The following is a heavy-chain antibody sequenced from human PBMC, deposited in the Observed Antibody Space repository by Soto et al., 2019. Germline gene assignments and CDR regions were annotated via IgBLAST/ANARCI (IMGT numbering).Heavy chain of an antibody. D-gene: IGHD1-26*01. J-gene: IGHJ4*02. CDR1: GFTFSNAW. CDR3: TTDPRGGPWELLDFDS. Sequence: EVQLVESGGGLVKPGGSLRLSCAASGFTFSNAWMNWVRQAPGKGLEWVGRIKSKTDGGTTDYAAPVKGRFTISRDDSKNTLYLQMNSLKTEDTAVYYCTTDPRGGPWELLDFDSWGQGTLVTVSS. CDR2: IKSKTDGGTT. V-gene: IGHV3-15*07.